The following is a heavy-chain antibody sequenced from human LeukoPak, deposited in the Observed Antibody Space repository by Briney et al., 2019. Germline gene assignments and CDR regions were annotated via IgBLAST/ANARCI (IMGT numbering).Heavy chain of an antibody. CDR1: GFTFSRHW. V-gene: IGHV3-7*03. CDR2: IKEDGSEQ. D-gene: IGHD3-10*01. Sequence: GGSLRLSCTASGFTFSRHWISWVRQTPGKGLEWVANIKEDGSEQYYVDSVEGRFTMSRDNAKSSLYLQMNSLRAEDTAVYYCARDDGSGLAHFDYWGQGTLVTVSS. J-gene: IGHJ4*02. CDR3: ARDDGSGLAHFDY.